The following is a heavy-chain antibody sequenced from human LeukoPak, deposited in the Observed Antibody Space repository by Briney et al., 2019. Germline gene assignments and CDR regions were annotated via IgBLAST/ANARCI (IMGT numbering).Heavy chain of an antibody. Sequence: PGGSLRLSCAASGFTFDDYAMHWVRHAPGKGLEWVSGISWNSGSIGHADSVKGRFTISRDNAKNSLYLQMNSLRAEDTALYYCAKDISYSAATYFDYWGQGTLVTVSS. D-gene: IGHD1-26*01. V-gene: IGHV3-9*01. J-gene: IGHJ4*02. CDR3: AKDISYSAATYFDY. CDR1: GFTFDDYA. CDR2: ISWNSGSI.